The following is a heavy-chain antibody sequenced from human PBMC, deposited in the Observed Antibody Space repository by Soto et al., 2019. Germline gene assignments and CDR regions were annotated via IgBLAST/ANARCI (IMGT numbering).Heavy chain of an antibody. J-gene: IGHJ6*02. CDR3: AGPPELTRIYYYYGMDV. D-gene: IGHD1-7*01. V-gene: IGHV1-69*12. CDR1: GGTFSSYA. Sequence: QVQLVQSGAEVKKPGSSVKVSCKASGGTFSSYAISWVRQAPGQGLEWMGGIIPIFGTATYAQKFQGRVTITAEESTSTAYMELSSLRSEDTAVYYCAGPPELTRIYYYYGMDVWGQGTTVTVSS. CDR2: IIPIFGTA.